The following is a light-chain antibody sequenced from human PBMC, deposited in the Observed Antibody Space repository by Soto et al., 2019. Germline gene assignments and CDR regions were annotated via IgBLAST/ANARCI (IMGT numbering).Light chain of an antibody. V-gene: IGLV2-8*01. CDR3: SSYAGSSIVV. Sequence: QSALTQPPSASGSPGQSVTISCTGTSSDVGGYNYVSWYQQHPGQAPKLMIYEVSKRPSGVPDRFSGSKSGNTASLTVSGLQAEDEADYYCSSYAGSSIVVFGGGTQLTVL. CDR2: EVS. J-gene: IGLJ2*01. CDR1: SSDVGGYNY.